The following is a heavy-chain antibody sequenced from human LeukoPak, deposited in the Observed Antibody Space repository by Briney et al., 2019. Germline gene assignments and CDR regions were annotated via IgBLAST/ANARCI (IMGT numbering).Heavy chain of an antibody. CDR1: GFTFSNYW. Sequence: PGGSLRLSCAASGFTFSNYWMHWVRQAPGKGLEWVSYISSSGSTIYYADSVKGRFTISRDNAKNSLYLQMNSLRAEDTAIYYCARDHQEAGNYFDYWGQGTLVTVSS. D-gene: IGHD6-19*01. J-gene: IGHJ4*02. CDR2: ISSSGSTI. V-gene: IGHV3-48*03. CDR3: ARDHQEAGNYFDY.